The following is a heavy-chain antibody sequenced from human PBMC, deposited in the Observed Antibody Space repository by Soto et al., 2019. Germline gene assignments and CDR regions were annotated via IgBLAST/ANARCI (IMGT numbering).Heavy chain of an antibody. J-gene: IGHJ4*02. D-gene: IGHD2-2*01. CDR2: ISGSGAYT. CDR1: GFTFSTYA. V-gene: IGHV3-23*01. CDR3: ARDRHPYSTKYYFDY. Sequence: PVESLRLSCAASGFTFSTYAMNWVRQPPGKGLEWVSSISGSGAYTYYADSVQGRFTISRDNSKNTLNLQMNSLRAEDTAVYYCARDRHPYSTKYYFDYWGQGTLVTVSS.